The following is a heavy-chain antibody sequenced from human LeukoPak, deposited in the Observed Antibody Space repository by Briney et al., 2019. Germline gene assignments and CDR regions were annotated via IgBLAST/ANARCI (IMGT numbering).Heavy chain of an antibody. CDR1: GFTLSSYS. V-gene: IGHV3-21*01. J-gene: IGHJ4*02. D-gene: IGHD1-26*01. CDR3: ANSVGARDFDY. Sequence: GGSLRLSCAASGFTLSSYSMNWVRQAPGKGLEWVSSISSSSSYIYYADSVKGRFTISRDNAKNSLYLQMNSLRAEDTAVYYCANSVGARDFDYWGQGTLVTVSS. CDR2: ISSSSSYI.